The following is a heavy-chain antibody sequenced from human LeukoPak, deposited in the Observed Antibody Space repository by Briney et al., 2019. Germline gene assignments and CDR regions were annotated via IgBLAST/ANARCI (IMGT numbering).Heavy chain of an antibody. CDR3: ARDGQLNFVY. V-gene: IGHV4-39*07. CDR1: GGSISSYY. CDR2: IYYSGST. D-gene: IGHD6-13*01. Sequence: PSETLSLTCTVSGGSISSYYWGWIRQPPGKGLEWIGSIYYSGSTYYNPSLKSRVTISVDTSKNQFSLKLSSVTAADTAVYYCARDGQLNFVYWGQGTLVTVSS. J-gene: IGHJ4*02.